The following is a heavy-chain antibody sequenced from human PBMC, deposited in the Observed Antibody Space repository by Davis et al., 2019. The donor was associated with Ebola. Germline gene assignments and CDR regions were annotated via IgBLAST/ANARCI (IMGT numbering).Heavy chain of an antibody. CDR2: ISVYNGNT. CDR1: AYTFTSYG. CDR3: ARGAQWLGMPFDY. Sequence: ASLTVSCKASAYTFTSYGISWVRQAPGQGPEWMGWISVYNGNTHYIQKFQGRVTMTTATSTSTAYMELSDLRSDDTALYYCARGAQWLGMPFDYWGQGTLVTVSS. J-gene: IGHJ4*02. D-gene: IGHD6-19*01. V-gene: IGHV1-18*04.